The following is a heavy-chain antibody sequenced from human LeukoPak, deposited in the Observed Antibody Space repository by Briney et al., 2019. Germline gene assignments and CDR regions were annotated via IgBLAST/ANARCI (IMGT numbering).Heavy chain of an antibody. V-gene: IGHV3-23*01. CDR3: ARDNYYDSSGYYYDRYYYYGMDV. CDR1: GFTFSSYA. CDR2: ISGSGGST. Sequence: GGSLRLSCAASGFTFSSYAMSWVRQAPGKGLEWVSAISGSGGSTYYADSVKGRFTISRDNSKNTLYLQMNSLRAEDTAVYYCARDNYYDSSGYYYDRYYYYGMDVWGQGTTVTVS. D-gene: IGHD3-22*01. J-gene: IGHJ6*02.